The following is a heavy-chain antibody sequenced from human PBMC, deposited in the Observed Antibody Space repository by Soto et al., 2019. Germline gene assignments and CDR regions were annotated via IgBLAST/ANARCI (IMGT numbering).Heavy chain of an antibody. CDR1: GYTFTSYG. CDR2: ISAYSGNT. V-gene: IGHV1-18*04. J-gene: IGHJ5*02. CDR3: ARDVAYYDSSGYYYGWCAP. D-gene: IGHD3-22*01. Sequence: EDSVKVSGKASGYTFTSYGISWVRQAPGQGLEGMGWISAYSGNTNYAQKLQGRVTMTTXXXXXXAXLXLXXXRSDDTAVYYCARDVAYYDSSGYYYGWCAPWG.